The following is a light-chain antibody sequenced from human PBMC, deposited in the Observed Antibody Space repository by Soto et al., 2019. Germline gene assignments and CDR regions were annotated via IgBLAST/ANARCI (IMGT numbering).Light chain of an antibody. V-gene: IGLV2-14*01. CDR1: SSDIGAYDY. CDR3: FSLTTTSTHV. Sequence: QSALTQPASLSGSPGQSITISCTGTSSDIGAYDYVSWFQQHPGKAPKLMISEVNNRPSGVSNRFSGSKSGNTAYLTISGLQVEDEAEYFCFSLTTTSTHVFGTGTRSPS. CDR2: EVN. J-gene: IGLJ1*01.